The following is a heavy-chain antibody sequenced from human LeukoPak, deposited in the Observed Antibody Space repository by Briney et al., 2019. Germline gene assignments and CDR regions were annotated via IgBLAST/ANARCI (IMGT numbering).Heavy chain of an antibody. J-gene: IGHJ5*02. Sequence: SETLSLTCTVSGGSISSSSYYWGWILQPPGKGLEGIGSIYYSGSTYDNPSLKSRGTISVETSKHQFSLKLSSVTAADTAVYYCARRLTGYSSSWYEDWFDPWGQGTLVTVSS. CDR2: IYYSGST. CDR3: ARRLTGYSSSWYEDWFDP. V-gene: IGHV4-39*01. CDR1: GGSISSSSYY. D-gene: IGHD6-13*01.